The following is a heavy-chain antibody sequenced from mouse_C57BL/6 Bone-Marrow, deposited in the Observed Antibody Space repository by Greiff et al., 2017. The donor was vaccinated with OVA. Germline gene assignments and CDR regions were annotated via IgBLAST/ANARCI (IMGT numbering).Heavy chain of an antibody. J-gene: IGHJ4*01. CDR1: GFNIKDYY. CDR3: ASGSNYVSYAMDY. CDR2: IDPEDGET. V-gene: IGHV14-2*01. Sequence: DVQLQESGAELVKPGASVKLSCTASGFNIKDYYMHWVKQRTEQGLEWIGRIDPEDGETKYAPKFQGKATITADTSSNTAYLQLSSLTSEDTDVYYCASGSNYVSYAMDYWGQGTSVTVSS. D-gene: IGHD2-5*01.